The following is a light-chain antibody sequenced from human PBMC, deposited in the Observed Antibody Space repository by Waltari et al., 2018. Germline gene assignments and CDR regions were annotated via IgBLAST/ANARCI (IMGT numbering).Light chain of an antibody. Sequence: DIQMTQSPSSLSASVGDRVIITCRASQSIGSSVNWYQQKPGTAPKLLIYAASSLQSGVPSRFSGSGSGTDFTLAISSLQPEDCVTYYCQQSYSTPRTFGQGTKVEIK. CDR3: QQSYSTPRT. CDR1: QSIGSS. CDR2: AAS. V-gene: IGKV1-39*01. J-gene: IGKJ1*01.